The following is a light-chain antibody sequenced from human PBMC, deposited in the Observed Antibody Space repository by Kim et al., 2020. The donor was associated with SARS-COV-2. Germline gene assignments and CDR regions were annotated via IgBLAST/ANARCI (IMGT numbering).Light chain of an antibody. V-gene: IGKV1-13*02. CDR1: QGISSA. Sequence: SVGDRVTIPCRASQGISSALAWYQQKPGKAPKLLIYDASSLESGVPSRFSGSGSGTDFTLTISSLQPEDFATYYCQQFNSYPPLTFGGGTKVDIK. J-gene: IGKJ4*01. CDR3: QQFNSYPPLT. CDR2: DAS.